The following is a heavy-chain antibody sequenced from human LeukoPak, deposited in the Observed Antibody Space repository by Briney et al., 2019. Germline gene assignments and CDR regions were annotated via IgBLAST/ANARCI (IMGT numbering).Heavy chain of an antibody. Sequence: ASVKVSCKVSGYTLTELSMHWVRQAPGEGLEWMGGFDPEDGETIYAQKFQGRVTMTEDTSTDTAYMELSSLRSEDTAVYYCATRRRITIFGVVTPYYYYYMDVWGKGTTVTVSS. CDR2: FDPEDGET. J-gene: IGHJ6*03. CDR1: GYTLTELS. CDR3: ATRRRITIFGVVTPYYYYYMDV. V-gene: IGHV1-24*01. D-gene: IGHD3-3*01.